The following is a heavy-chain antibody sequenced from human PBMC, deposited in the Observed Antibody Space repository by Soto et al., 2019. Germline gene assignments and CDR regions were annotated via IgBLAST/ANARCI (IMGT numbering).Heavy chain of an antibody. V-gene: IGHV1-69*01. CDR3: SRVLYYGSGSYSPYGMDV. Sequence: QVQLVQSGAEVKKPGSSVKVSCKTSGVSFNNNGIGWVRQAPGHVLEWMGGVSPPFRTSNYARKSQGRISITTYASTGTVNMELSSLTSDDTAQYFCSRVLYYGSGSYSPYGMDVWGQGTTVTVYS. D-gene: IGHD3-10*01. CDR1: GVSFNNNG. J-gene: IGHJ6*02. CDR2: VSPPFRTS.